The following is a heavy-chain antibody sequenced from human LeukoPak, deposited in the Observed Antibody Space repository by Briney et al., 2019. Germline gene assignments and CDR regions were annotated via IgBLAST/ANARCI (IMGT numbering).Heavy chain of an antibody. CDR1: GGSISSYY. V-gene: IGHV4-59*12. CDR3: ARGLPYSGRRGSPLFDY. Sequence: SETLSLTCTVSGGSISSYYWSWIRQPPGKGLEWIGYIYYSGSTNYNPSLKSRVTMSVGTSKNQFSLKLSSVTAADTAVYYCARGLPYSGRRGSPLFDYWGQGTLVTVSS. D-gene: IGHD1-26*01. J-gene: IGHJ4*02. CDR2: IYYSGST.